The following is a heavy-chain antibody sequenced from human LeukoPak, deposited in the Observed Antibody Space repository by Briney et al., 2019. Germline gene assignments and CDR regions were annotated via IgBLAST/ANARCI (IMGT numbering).Heavy chain of an antibody. CDR1: GYTFTGYY. D-gene: IGHD4/OR15-4a*01. V-gene: IGHV1-18*04. CDR2: ISAYNGNT. CDR3: ARTGGRSDGLWSPFDP. Sequence: ASVKVSCKASGYTFTGYYMHWVRQAPGQGLEWMGWISAYNGNTNYAQKLQGRVTMTTDTSTSTAYMELRSLRSDDTAVYYCARTGGRSDGLWSPFDPWGQGTLVTVSS. J-gene: IGHJ5*02.